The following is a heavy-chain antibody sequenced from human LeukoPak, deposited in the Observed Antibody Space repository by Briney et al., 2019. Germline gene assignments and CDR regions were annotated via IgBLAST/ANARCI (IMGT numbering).Heavy chain of an antibody. CDR1: GYSFTSYW. Sequence: GESLKISCRGSGYSFTSYWIGWVRQMPGKGLGSMGVIFPGDSDTRYSPSFQGQVTISADKSISTAYLQWSSLKASDTAMYYCARRLGISSRYGMDVWGQGTTVTVSS. V-gene: IGHV5-51*01. CDR2: IFPGDSDT. J-gene: IGHJ6*02. D-gene: IGHD6-13*01. CDR3: ARRLGISSRYGMDV.